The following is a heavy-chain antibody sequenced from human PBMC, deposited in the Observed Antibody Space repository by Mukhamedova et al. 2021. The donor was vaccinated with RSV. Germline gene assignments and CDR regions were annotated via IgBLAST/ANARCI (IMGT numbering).Heavy chain of an antibody. Sequence: VCQAPGKGLEWVANIKQDGSVKYYVDSVKGRFTISRDNAKNSQYLQMNSLRAEDMVVYYCARVGYRDAFGIWGQGTMVTVSS. CDR2: IKQDGSVK. CDR3: ARVGYRDAFGI. D-gene: IGHD5-18*01. J-gene: IGHJ3*02. V-gene: IGHV3-7*03.